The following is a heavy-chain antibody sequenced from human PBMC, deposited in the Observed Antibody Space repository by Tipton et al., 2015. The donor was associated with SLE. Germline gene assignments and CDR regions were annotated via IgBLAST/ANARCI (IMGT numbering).Heavy chain of an antibody. CDR3: ARDGYGSAWFDS. CDR2: ISASGSSI. J-gene: IGHJ5*01. D-gene: IGHD3-10*01. CDR1: GFTFSDHE. Sequence: SLRLSCATSGFTFSDHEMIWFRQAPGKGLEWVSYISASGSSIYYADSVKGRFTISRDSAQNSLYLQMSSLRAEDTAVYYCARDGYGSAWFDSWGQRTLVTVSS. V-gene: IGHV3-48*03.